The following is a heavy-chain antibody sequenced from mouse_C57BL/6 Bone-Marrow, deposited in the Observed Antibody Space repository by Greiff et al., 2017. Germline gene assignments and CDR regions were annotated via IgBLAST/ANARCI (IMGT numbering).Heavy chain of an antibody. J-gene: IGHJ3*01. CDR1: GYTFTDYY. Sequence: VQLQQSGPVLVKPGASVKMSCKASGYTFTDYYMNWVKQSHGKSLEWIGVINPYNGGTSYNQKFKGKATLTVDKSSSTAYVELNSLTSEDAAVDYWAREYDYGSSYVAWFAYWGQGTLVTVSA. D-gene: IGHD1-1*01. CDR3: AREYDYGSSYVAWFAY. CDR2: INPYNGGT. V-gene: IGHV1-19*01.